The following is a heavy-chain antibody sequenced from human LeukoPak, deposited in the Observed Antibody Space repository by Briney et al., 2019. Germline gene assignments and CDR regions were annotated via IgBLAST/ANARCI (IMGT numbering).Heavy chain of an antibody. CDR3: AKGSDYYDSRDDAFDI. CDR1: GLTFSSYG. D-gene: IGHD3-22*01. CDR2: ISYDGSNK. J-gene: IGHJ3*02. V-gene: IGHV3-30*18. Sequence: GGSLRLSCAASGLTFSSYGMHWVRQAPGKGLEWVAVISYDGSNKYYADSVKGRFTISRDNSKNTLYLQMNSLRAEDTAVYYCAKGSDYYDSRDDAFDIWGQGTMVTVSS.